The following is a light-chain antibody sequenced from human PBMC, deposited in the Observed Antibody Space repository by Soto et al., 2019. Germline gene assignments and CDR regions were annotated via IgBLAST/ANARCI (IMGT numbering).Light chain of an antibody. CDR1: NIGSKN. CDR2: RDS. CDR3: QVWDSNTVL. J-gene: IGLJ2*01. V-gene: IGLV3-9*01. Sequence: SYELTQPLSVSVALGQTARITCGGNNIGSKNVNWYQQKPGQAPVLVMYRDSNRPSGIPERFSGSNSGNTATLTITRAQVGDEADYYCQVWDSNTVLFGGRTKLTVL.